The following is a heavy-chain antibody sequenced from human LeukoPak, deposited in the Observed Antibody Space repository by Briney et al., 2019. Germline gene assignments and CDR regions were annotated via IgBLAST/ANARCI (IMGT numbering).Heavy chain of an antibody. Sequence: ASVKVSCKASGYTFTSYYMHWVRQAPGQGLEWMGIINPSGGRTSYAQKFQGRVTMTRDMSTSTVYMELSSLRSEDTAVYYCARAWRVDTAMASYYYYYYMDVWGKGTTVTISS. CDR1: GYTFTSYY. D-gene: IGHD5-18*01. CDR3: ARAWRVDTAMASYYYYYYMDV. CDR2: INPSGGRT. V-gene: IGHV1-46*01. J-gene: IGHJ6*03.